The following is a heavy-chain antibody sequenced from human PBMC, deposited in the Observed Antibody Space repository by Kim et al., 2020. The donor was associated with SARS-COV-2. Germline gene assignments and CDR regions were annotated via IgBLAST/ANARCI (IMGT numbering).Heavy chain of an antibody. CDR2: INPSGGST. D-gene: IGHD6-6*01. CDR1: GYTFTSYY. CDR3: ARASSSSAGYYYYGMDV. Sequence: ASVKVSCKASGYTFTSYYMHWVRQAPGQGLEWVGIINPSGGSTSYAQKFQGRVTMTRDTSTSTVYMELGSLRSEDTAVYYCARASSSSAGYYYYGMDVWGQGTTVTVSS. J-gene: IGHJ6*02. V-gene: IGHV1-46*01.